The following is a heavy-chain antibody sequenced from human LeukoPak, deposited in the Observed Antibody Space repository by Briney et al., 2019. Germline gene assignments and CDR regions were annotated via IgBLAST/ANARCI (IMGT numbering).Heavy chain of an antibody. D-gene: IGHD1-26*01. CDR3: ARGYESYGY. CDR1: GGSFSGYY. J-gene: IGHJ4*02. CDR2: INHSRST. Sequence: SETLSLTCAVYGGSFSGYYWSWIRQPPGKGLEWIGEINHSRSTNYNPSLKSRVTISVDTSKNQFSLKLSSVTAADTAVYYCARGYESYGYWGQGTLVTVSS. V-gene: IGHV4-34*01.